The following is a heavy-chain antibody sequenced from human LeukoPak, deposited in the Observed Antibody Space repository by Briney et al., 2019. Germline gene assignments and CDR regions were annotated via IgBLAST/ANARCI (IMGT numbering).Heavy chain of an antibody. J-gene: IGHJ6*03. Sequence: GGSLRLSCAASGFTFSSYWMSWVRQAPGKGLEWVANIKQDGSEKYYVDSVKGRFTISRDNAKNSLYLQMNSLRAEDTAVYYCARDQKDIVVVPAATSNFYYYYYYMDVWGKGITVTVSS. V-gene: IGHV3-7*01. CDR3: ARDQKDIVVVPAATSNFYYYYYYMDV. CDR2: IKQDGSEK. CDR1: GFTFSSYW. D-gene: IGHD2-2*01.